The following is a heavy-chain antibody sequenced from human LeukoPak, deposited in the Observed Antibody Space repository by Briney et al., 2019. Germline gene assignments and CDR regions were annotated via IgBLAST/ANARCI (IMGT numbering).Heavy chain of an antibody. CDR2: ISRSGST. Sequence: GGSLRLSCAASGFSVSSSYMSWVRQAPGKGLECVSVISRSGSTYYADSVKGRFTISRDNSKNTLYLQMNSLRAEDTAVYYCARDCGGDSDYLGQGTMVTVPS. CDR1: GFSVSSSY. J-gene: IGHJ4*02. V-gene: IGHV3-66*01. CDR3: ARDCGGDSDY. D-gene: IGHD4-17*01.